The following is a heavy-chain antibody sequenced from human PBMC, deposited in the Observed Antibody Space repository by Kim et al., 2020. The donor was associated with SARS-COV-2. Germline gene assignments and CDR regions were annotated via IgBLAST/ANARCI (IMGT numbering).Heavy chain of an antibody. J-gene: IGHJ6*02. CDR2: ISSSSTI. CDR1: GFTFSNYN. V-gene: IGHV3-48*04. D-gene: IGHD2-2*01. Sequence: GGSLRLSCAASGFTFSNYNMNWVRQAPGKGLEWVSYISSSSTIYYADSVKGRFTISRDNAKNSLYLQINSLRAEDTAVYYCARDGGYCSSTSCHVGVWG. CDR3: ARDGGYCSSTSCHVGV.